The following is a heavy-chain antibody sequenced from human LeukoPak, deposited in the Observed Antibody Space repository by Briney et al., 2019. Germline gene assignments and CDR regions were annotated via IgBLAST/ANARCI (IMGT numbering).Heavy chain of an antibody. CDR3: ARDGDSSGYYLDYFDY. CDR1: GGSISSYY. Sequence: PSETLSPTCTVSGGSISSYYWSWIRQPPGKGLEWVGYIYYSGSTNYNPSLKSRVTISVDTSKNQFSLKLSSVTAADTAVYYCARDGDSSGYYLDYFDYWGQGTLVTVSS. J-gene: IGHJ4*02. CDR2: IYYSGST. V-gene: IGHV4-59*01. D-gene: IGHD3-22*01.